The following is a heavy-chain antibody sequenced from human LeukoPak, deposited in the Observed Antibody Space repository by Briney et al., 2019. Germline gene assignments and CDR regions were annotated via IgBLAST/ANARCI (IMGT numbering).Heavy chain of an antibody. D-gene: IGHD1-26*01. V-gene: IGHV4-59*01. CDR2: IYYSGST. Sequence: SETLFLTCTVSGGSISSYYWSWIRQPPGRGLEWVGYIYYSGSTNYNPSLKSRVTISVDTSKNEFSLKLSSVTAADTAVYYCARDAGIESRSIFYYYGTDVWGQGTTVTVSS. CDR3: ARDAGIESRSIFYYYGTDV. J-gene: IGHJ6*02. CDR1: GGSISSYY.